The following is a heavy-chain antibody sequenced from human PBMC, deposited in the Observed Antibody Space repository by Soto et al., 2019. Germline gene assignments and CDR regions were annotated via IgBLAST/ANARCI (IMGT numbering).Heavy chain of an antibody. CDR2: ISSSGSTI. CDR1: GFTFSSYE. CDR3: ASRLWGAYRD. V-gene: IGHV3-48*03. J-gene: IGHJ4*02. D-gene: IGHD2-21*01. Sequence: EVQLVESGGGLVQPGGSLRLSCAASGFTFSSYEMNWVRQAPGKGLEWVSYISSSGSTIYYADSVKGRFTISRDNAKNSLYLQMNSLRAEDTAVYYCASRLWGAYRDWGQGTLVTVSS.